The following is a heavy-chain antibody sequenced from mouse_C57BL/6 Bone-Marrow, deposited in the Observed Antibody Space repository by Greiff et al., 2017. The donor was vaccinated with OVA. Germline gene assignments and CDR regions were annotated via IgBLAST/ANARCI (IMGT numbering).Heavy chain of an antibody. CDR2: IWRGGST. V-gene: IGHV2-5*01. D-gene: IGHD2-4*01. J-gene: IGHJ1*03. Sequence: QVQLQQSGPGLVQPSQSLSITCTVSGFSLTSYGVHWVRQSPGKGLEWLGVIWRGGSTDYNAAFMSRLSITKDNSKSQVFFKMNSLQADDTAIYYCAGSTMITTDGSYWYFEVWGTGTTVTVSS. CDR3: AGSTMITTDGSYWYFEV. CDR1: GFSLTSYG.